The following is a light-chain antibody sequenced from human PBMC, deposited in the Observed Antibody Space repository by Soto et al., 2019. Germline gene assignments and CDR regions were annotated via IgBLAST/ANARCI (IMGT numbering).Light chain of an antibody. CDR2: DNS. V-gene: IGLV1-44*01. CDR1: SSNIGRNT. CDR3: AAWDDSLNGVV. J-gene: IGLJ2*01. Sequence: QSVLTQPPSASGTPGQRVTISCSGSSSNIGRNTVNWYQQLPGTAPKLLICDNSQRPSGVPDRFSGSKSGTSASLAISGLQSEDEADYYCAAWDDSLNGVVFGGGTKLTVL.